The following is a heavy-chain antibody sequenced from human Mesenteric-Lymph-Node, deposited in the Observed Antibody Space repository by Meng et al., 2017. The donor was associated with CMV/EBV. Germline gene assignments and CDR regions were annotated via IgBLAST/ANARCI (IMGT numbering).Heavy chain of an antibody. D-gene: IGHD6-6*01. CDR3: ARDLYSSSSGVNYYYYYGMDV. V-gene: IGHV3-48*03. CDR1: GFTFSSYE. CDR2: ISSGGSTI. J-gene: IGHJ6*02. Sequence: GESLKISCAASGFTFSSYEMNWVRQAPGKGLEWVSYISSGGSTIYYADSVKGRFTISRDNAKNSLYLQVNSLRAEDTAVYYCARDLYSSSSGVNYYYYYGMDVWGQGTTVTVSS.